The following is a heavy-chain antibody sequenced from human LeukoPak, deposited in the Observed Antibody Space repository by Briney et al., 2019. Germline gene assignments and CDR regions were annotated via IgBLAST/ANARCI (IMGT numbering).Heavy chain of an antibody. Sequence: SETLSLTCTVSGDSISSYYWSWIRQPPGKGLEWIGYIYYSGSTNYNPSLKSRVTISVDTSKNQFSLKLSSVTAADTAVYYCARDNYDSSGYLDWFDHWGQGTLVTVSS. CDR1: GDSISSYY. V-gene: IGHV4-59*01. J-gene: IGHJ5*02. D-gene: IGHD3-22*01. CDR3: ARDNYDSSGYLDWFDH. CDR2: IYYSGST.